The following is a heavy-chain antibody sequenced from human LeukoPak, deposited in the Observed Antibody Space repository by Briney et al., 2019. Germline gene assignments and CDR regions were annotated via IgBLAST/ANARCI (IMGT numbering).Heavy chain of an antibody. CDR3: AKSRSGSANWALQIFDN. Sequence: GGSLRLSCTTSKFNFNSYGMTWVRQAPGKGLEWVSSISGSGGSTQYAASVQGRFTISRDNSKNTLYLQMNSLRAEDTAVYYCAKSRSGSANWALQIFDNWGQGTLVTVSS. V-gene: IGHV3-23*01. D-gene: IGHD1-1*01. CDR2: ISGSGGST. CDR1: KFNFNSYG. J-gene: IGHJ4*02.